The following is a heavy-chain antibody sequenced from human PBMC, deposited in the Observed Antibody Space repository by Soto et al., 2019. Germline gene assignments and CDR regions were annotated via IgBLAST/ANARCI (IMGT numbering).Heavy chain of an antibody. CDR3: ASGTRNSWTCDF. Sequence: QVQVVQSGAEVKKPGSSVKVSCKASGSTFSNYAISWVRQAPGHGLAWVGGIIPLTETPVYEQTVQGRLTITADEITSAAYMELSSLRSDDTAVYYCASGTRNSWTCDFWGQGTLVTVSS. CDR2: IIPLTETP. V-gene: IGHV1-69*01. J-gene: IGHJ4*02. D-gene: IGHD6-13*01. CDR1: GSTFSNYA.